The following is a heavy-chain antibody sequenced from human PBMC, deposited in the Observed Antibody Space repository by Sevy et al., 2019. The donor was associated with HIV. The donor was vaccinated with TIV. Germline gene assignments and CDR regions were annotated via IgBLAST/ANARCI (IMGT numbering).Heavy chain of an antibody. CDR3: AKDLHPPGPVRGTNFDY. CDR1: ALTFTRYA. D-gene: IGHD1-1*01. CDR2: ISYEGSNI. Sequence: GGSLRLSCAASALTFTRYAFHWVRQAAGKGPEWLGVISYEGSNIYYGPSVKGRFTISRDNSKNTLYLQMNDMRTEDTAVYYCAKDLHPPGPVRGTNFDYWGRGTLVTVSS. V-gene: IGHV3-30*18. J-gene: IGHJ4*02.